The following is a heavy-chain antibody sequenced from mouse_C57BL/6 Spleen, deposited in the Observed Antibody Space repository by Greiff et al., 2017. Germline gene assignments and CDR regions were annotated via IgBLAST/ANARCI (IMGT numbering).Heavy chain of an antibody. V-gene: IGHV1-52*01. D-gene: IGHD1-1*01. CDR2: IDPSDSET. CDR1: GYTFTSYW. Sequence: QVHVKQPGAELVRPGSSVKLSCKASGYTFTSYWMHWVKQRPIQGLEWIGNIDPSDSETNYNQKFKDKATLTVDKSSSTAYMQLSSLTSEDSAVYYCANLYYYGSSYGYFDVWGTGTTVTVSS. J-gene: IGHJ1*03. CDR3: ANLYYYGSSYGYFDV.